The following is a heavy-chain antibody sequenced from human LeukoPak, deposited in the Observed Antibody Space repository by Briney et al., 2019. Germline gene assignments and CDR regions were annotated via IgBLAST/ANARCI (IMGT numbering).Heavy chain of an antibody. D-gene: IGHD2-8*01. CDR3: ARGRSNGWFY. V-gene: IGHV4-34*01. CDR2: INHSGST. Sequence: PSETLSLTCTVSGASFTTYYWSWIRQPPGKGLEWIGEINHSGSTNYNPSLKSRVTISVDTSKNQFSLKLSSVTAADTAVYYCARGRSNGWFYWGQGTLVTVSS. CDR1: GASFTTYY. J-gene: IGHJ4*02.